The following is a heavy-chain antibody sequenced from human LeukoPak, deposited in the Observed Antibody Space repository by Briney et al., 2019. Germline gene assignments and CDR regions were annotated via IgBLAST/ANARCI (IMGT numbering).Heavy chain of an antibody. J-gene: IGHJ5*02. D-gene: IGHD5-18*01. CDR1: GGTFSSYA. V-gene: IGHV1-69*04. Sequence: SVKVSCKASGGTFSSYAISWVRQAPGQGLEWMGRIIPILGIANYAQKFQGRVTITADKSTSTAYMELSSLRFEDTAVYYCASSWIQLWLRGDWFDAWGQGTLVTVSS. CDR2: IIPILGIA. CDR3: ASSWIQLWLRGDWFDA.